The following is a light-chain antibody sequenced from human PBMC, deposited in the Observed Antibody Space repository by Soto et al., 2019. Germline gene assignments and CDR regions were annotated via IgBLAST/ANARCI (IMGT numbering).Light chain of an antibody. CDR3: HQYGSSHPA. J-gene: IGKJ1*01. CDR2: GES. Sequence: EIVLTQSPGTLSLSPGERATLSCRASQSVSTNYLAWYQRTPGQAPRLLIYGESSRATGIPDRFTGSGSGTDFTITITRLEPEDFAVYYGHQYGSSHPAFRQGTKVEI. CDR1: QSVSTNY. V-gene: IGKV3-20*01.